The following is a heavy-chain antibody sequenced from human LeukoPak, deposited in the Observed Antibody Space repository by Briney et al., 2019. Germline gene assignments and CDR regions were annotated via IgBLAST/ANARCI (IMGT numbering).Heavy chain of an antibody. Sequence: PSETLSLTCAVYGGSFSGYYWSWIRQPPGKGLEWIGEINHSGSTNYNPSLKSRVTISVDTSKNQFSLKLSSVTAADTAVYYCARNNILTGYYPPRNWSDPGGQGTLVPAS. CDR2: INHSGST. J-gene: IGHJ5*02. V-gene: IGHV4-34*01. CDR3: ARNNILTGYYPPRNWSDP. CDR1: GGSFSGYY. D-gene: IGHD3-9*01.